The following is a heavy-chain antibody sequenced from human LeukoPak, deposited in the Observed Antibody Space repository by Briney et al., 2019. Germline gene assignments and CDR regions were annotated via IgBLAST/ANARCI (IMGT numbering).Heavy chain of an antibody. CDR3: ARQLAVTTYYYYYYYMDV. CDR2: IYYSGST. CDR1: GGSISSSSYY. Sequence: SETLSLTCTVSGGSISSSSYYWGWIRQPPGKGLEWIGSIYYSGSTYYNPSLKSRVTISVDTSKNQFSLKLSSVTAADTAVYYCARQLAVTTYYYYYYYMDVWGKGTTVTVSS. J-gene: IGHJ6*03. V-gene: IGHV4-39*01. D-gene: IGHD4-17*01.